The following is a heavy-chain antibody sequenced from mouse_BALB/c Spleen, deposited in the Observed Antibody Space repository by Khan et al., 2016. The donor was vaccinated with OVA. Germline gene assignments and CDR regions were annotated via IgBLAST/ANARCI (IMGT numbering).Heavy chain of an antibody. Sequence: QVQLQQSGAELARPGASVKLSCKASGYTFTDYYINWVKQRTGQGLEWIGEISPGSGATYYNEKFKGKATLNADKSSSTVYMQLSSLTAEASAVYFCARMNYFGYTFAYWGQGTLVTVSA. D-gene: IGHD1-2*01. CDR3: ARMNYFGYTFAY. CDR1: GYTFTDYY. J-gene: IGHJ3*01. V-gene: IGHV1-77*01. CDR2: ISPGSGAT.